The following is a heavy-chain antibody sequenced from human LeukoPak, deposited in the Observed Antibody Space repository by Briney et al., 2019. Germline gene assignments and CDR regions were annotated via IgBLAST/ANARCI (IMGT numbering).Heavy chain of an antibody. D-gene: IGHD5-18*01. CDR1: GFTFSSYG. V-gene: IGHV3-30*18. CDR2: ISYDGSNK. Sequence: GGSLRLSCAASGFTFSSYGMHWVRQAPGKGLERVAVISYDGSNKYYADSVKGRFTISRDNSKNTLYLQMNSLRAEDTAVYYCAKDFGYSYGLCFDYWGQGTLVTVSS. J-gene: IGHJ4*02. CDR3: AKDFGYSYGLCFDY.